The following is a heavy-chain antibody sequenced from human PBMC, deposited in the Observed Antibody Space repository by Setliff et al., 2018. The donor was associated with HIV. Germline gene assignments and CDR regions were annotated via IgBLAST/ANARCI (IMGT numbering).Heavy chain of an antibody. CDR3: ARNPIQIKRWSPGETWFDT. CDR2: IMPNSGGT. J-gene: IGHJ5*02. V-gene: IGHV1-2*02. Sequence: GASVKVRKASGYTLTDYYMHWVRQVPGRGLEWMGWIMPNSGGTDYAQKFRGRITMSRDTSLITRHRDRPVTTVYMELARLTSDDTAIYYCARNPIQIKRWSPGETWFDTWGQGTVVTAPQ. D-gene: IGHD7-27*01. CDR1: GYTLTDYY.